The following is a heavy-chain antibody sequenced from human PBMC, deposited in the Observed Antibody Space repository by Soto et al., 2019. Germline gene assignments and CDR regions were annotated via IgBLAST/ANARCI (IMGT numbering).Heavy chain of an antibody. V-gene: IGHV2-26*01. CDR3: ARQLYYYDTSGYYYDY. J-gene: IGHJ4*02. CDR1: GFSLRSARMG. D-gene: IGHD3-22*01. Sequence: QVTLKESGPALVKPTETLTLTCTVSGFSLRSARMGVSWIRQPPGKALEWLAHIFTNDEKLYSTSLKSRVTISKDTSQRQVVLTMTKMDPVDTATYYCARQLYYYDTSGYYYDYWGQGTLVTVSS. CDR2: IFTNDEK.